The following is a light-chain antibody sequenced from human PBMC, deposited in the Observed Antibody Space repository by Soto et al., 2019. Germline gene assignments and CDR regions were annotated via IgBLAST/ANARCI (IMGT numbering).Light chain of an antibody. Sequence: QSVLTQPPSASGTPGQRVTISCSGTSSNIGSNTVNWYRQLPGTAPTLLIYSNNQRPSAVPDRFPGSKSGTSASLSISGLQSEDEADYYCASWEDRLSGVVFGGGTKLTV. CDR3: ASWEDRLSGVV. J-gene: IGLJ2*01. CDR2: SNN. V-gene: IGLV1-44*01. CDR1: SSNIGSNT.